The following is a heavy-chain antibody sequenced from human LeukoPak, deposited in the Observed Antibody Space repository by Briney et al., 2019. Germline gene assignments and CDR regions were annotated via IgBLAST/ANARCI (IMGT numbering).Heavy chain of an antibody. CDR2: INTNTGNP. Sequence: ASVKVSCKASGYTFTSYAMNWVRQAPGQGLEWMGWINTNTGNPTYAQGFTGRFVFSLDTSVSTAYLQISSLKAEDTAVYYCARDSDSSGYLGIYHYYYMDVWGKGTTVTVSS. CDR3: ARDSDSSGYLGIYHYYYMDV. CDR1: GYTFTSYA. V-gene: IGHV7-4-1*02. D-gene: IGHD3-22*01. J-gene: IGHJ6*03.